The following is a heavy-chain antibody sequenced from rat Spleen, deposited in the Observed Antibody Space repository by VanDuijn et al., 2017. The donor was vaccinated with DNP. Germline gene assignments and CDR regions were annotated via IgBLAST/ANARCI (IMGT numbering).Heavy chain of an antibody. CDR3: ARWTRYFDN. D-gene: IGHD1-7*01. J-gene: IGHJ2*01. V-gene: IGHV3-1*01. Sequence: EVQLQESGSGLVKPSQSLSLTCSVTGYSITSNYWGWIRQFPGNKMEYIGHISYSGRTDYNPSLKSRISITRDTSRNQFFLHLNSVTSEDTGTYYCARWTRYFDNWGQGVMVTVSS. CDR1: GYSITSNY. CDR2: ISYSGRT.